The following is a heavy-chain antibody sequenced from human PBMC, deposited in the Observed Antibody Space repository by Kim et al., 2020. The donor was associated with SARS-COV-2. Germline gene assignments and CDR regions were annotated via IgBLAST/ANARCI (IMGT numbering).Heavy chain of an antibody. J-gene: IGHJ3*02. Sequence: SYAQKFRGRVTMTRDTSSSTVYMELSSLRSEDTAVYYCARALNPADAFDIWGQGTMVTVSS. V-gene: IGHV1-46*01. CDR3: ARALNPADAFDI.